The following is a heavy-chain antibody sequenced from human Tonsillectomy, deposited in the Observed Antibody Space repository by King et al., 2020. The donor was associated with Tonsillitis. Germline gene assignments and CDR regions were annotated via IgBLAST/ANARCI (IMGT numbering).Heavy chain of an antibody. CDR2: ISAYTGHT. CDR1: GYTFTSYG. D-gene: IGHD3-22*01. V-gene: IGHV1-18*01. CDR3: ARVDDSSGYYSGVFDY. Sequence: HVQLVESGAEVKKPGAAVKVSCKASGYTFTSYGISWVRQAPGQGLEWMGWISAYTGHTNYAQKFQGRVTMTTDTSTSTAYMELRSLRSDDTAVYYCARVDDSSGYYSGVFDYWGQGTLVTVSS. J-gene: IGHJ4*02.